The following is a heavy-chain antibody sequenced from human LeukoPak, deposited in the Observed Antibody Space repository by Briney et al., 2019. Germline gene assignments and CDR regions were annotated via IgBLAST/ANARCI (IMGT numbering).Heavy chain of an antibody. CDR1: GFTFSSYG. J-gene: IGHJ4*02. CDR2: IWYDGSNK. V-gene: IGHV3-30*02. D-gene: IGHD3-3*01. Sequence: PGRSLRLSCAASGFTFSSYGMHWVRQAPGKGLEWVAFIWYDGSNKYYADSVKGRFTISRDISENTLYLQMNALRAEDTAVYYCASRVVTSFDYWGQGTLVTVSS. CDR3: ASRVVTSFDY.